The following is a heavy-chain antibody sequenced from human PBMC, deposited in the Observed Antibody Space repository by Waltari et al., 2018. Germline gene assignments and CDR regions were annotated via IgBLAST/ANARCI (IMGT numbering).Heavy chain of an antibody. V-gene: IGHV3-23*01. J-gene: IGHJ4*02. D-gene: IGHD3-16*01. Sequence: XVQLXESXGGGVQRGGSLRXACTASGIPFSPYDMAWVRQGLGQGLXWVSTXSGSGXDTYYADSVKXRFTISRDNSKNTVFLQXNMLRVEDXAXYYXAKALGIMGFDXWGQGTLVAVAS. CDR2: XSGSGXDT. CDR1: GIPFSPYD. CDR3: AKALGIMGFDX.